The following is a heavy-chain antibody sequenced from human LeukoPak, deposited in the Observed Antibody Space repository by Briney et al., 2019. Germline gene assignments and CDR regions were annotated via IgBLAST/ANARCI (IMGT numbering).Heavy chain of an antibody. CDR1: GGSIRSSSYN. J-gene: IGHJ5*02. Sequence: NPSETLSLTCTVSGGSIRSSSYNWGWIRQPPGKGLEWIGSIYYSGSTYYNPSLKSRVTISVDTSKNQFSLNLSSVTAADTAVYYCASGIVVVPVAMSWFDPWGQGTLVTVSS. V-gene: IGHV4-39*07. CDR3: ASGIVVVPVAMSWFDP. CDR2: IYYSGST. D-gene: IGHD2-2*01.